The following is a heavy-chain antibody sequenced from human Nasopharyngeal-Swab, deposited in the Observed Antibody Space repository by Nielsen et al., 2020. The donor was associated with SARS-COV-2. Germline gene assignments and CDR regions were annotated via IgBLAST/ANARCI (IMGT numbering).Heavy chain of an antibody. Sequence: WIRQPPGKGLEWIGEINHSGSTNYNPSLKSRVTISVDTSKNQFSLKLSSVTAADTAVYYCARATYYDYVWGSYRPGAFDIWGQGTMVPSPQ. V-gene: IGHV4-34*01. CDR3: ARATYYDYVWGSYRPGAFDI. CDR2: INHSGST. D-gene: IGHD3-16*02. J-gene: IGHJ3*02.